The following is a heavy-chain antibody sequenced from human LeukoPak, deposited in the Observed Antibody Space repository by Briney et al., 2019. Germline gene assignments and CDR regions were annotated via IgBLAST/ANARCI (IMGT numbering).Heavy chain of an antibody. Sequence: GESLKISCKGSEYSFTSYWIGWVRQMPGKGLEWMGIIYPGDSDTRYSPSFQGQVTISADKFISTAYLQWSSLKASDTAMYYCASCYDSSGYYCFDIWGQGTMVTVSS. D-gene: IGHD3-22*01. CDR2: IYPGDSDT. CDR3: ASCYDSSGYYCFDI. V-gene: IGHV5-51*01. CDR1: EYSFTSYW. J-gene: IGHJ3*02.